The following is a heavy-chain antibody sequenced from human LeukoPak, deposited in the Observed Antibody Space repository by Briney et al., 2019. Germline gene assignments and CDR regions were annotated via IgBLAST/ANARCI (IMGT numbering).Heavy chain of an antibody. Sequence: GASVKVSCKASGYSFTSNYIHWVRQAPGQGLEWMGMIYPRDGSTSYAQKFQGRVTVTRDTSTSTVHMGLSGLRSEDTAVYCARDQEAFDYWGQGTLVTVSS. V-gene: IGHV1-46*01. CDR1: GYSFTSNY. CDR2: IYPRDGST. J-gene: IGHJ4*02. CDR3: ARDQEAFDY.